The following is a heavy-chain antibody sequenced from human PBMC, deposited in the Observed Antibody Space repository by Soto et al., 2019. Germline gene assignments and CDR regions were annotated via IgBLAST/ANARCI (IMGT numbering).Heavy chain of an antibody. CDR3: ARHCGGDCHNAFDI. Sequence: GGSLRLSCAASGFTFSDYYMSWIRQAPGKGLEWVSYISSSSGYTNYGDSVKGRFTISRDNAKNSLYLQMKSLRAEDTAVYYCARHCGGDCHNAFDIWGQGTMVTVSS. CDR2: ISSSSGYT. J-gene: IGHJ3*02. V-gene: IGHV3-11*06. CDR1: GFTFSDYY. D-gene: IGHD2-21*02.